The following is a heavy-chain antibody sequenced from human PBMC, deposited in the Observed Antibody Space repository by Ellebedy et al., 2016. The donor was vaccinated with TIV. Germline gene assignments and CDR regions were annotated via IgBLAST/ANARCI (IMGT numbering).Heavy chain of an antibody. CDR2: VYHSGTT. J-gene: IGHJ3*01. CDR1: GGSISSYY. D-gene: IGHD3-22*01. Sequence: SETLSLTXTVSGGSISSYYWSWIRQPPGKGLEWIGYVYHSGTTNYNPSLKSRLTISIDTSKNQFSLRLNSVTAADTAVYCCARRAIALIVVADDFHLWGQGTMVTVSS. CDR3: ARRAIALIVVADDFHL. V-gene: IGHV4-59*08.